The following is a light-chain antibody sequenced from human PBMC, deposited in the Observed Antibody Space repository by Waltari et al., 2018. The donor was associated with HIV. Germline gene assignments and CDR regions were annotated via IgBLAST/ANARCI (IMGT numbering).Light chain of an antibody. CDR1: SRAVGGYHY. Sequence: QSALTQPASVSGSPGQSITISCTGTSRAVGGYHYVPWYQHHPGKAPKLMIYDVSNRPSGVSNRFSGSKSGNTASLTISGLQAEDEADYYCNSYTTSSTLHVVFGGGTKLTVL. V-gene: IGLV2-14*03. CDR2: DVS. J-gene: IGLJ2*01. CDR3: NSYTTSSTLHVV.